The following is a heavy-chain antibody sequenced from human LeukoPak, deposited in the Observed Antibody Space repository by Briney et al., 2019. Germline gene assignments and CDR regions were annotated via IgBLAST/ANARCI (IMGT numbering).Heavy chain of an antibody. V-gene: IGHV3-9*01. CDR3: AKDREGRSGGYLDY. D-gene: IGHD3-3*01. CDR2: ISWNSGSI. Sequence: GRSLRLSCAASGFTFDDYAMHWVRQAPGKGLEWVSGISWNSGSIGYADSVKGRFTISRDNAKNSLYLQMNSLRAEDTALYYCAKDREGRSGGYLDYWGQGTLVTVSS. J-gene: IGHJ4*02. CDR1: GFTFDDYA.